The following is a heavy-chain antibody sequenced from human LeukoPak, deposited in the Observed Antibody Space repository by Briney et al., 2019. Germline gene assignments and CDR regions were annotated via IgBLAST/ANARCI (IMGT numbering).Heavy chain of an antibody. Sequence: AASVKVSCKASRYIFTAYYMHWVRQTPGQGLERMGWINPDSGGTNDAQKFQGRVTMPRDTSISTAYMELSRLRSDDTAVYYCAIIYYYDSSGYYYEDDYWGQGTLVTVSS. D-gene: IGHD3-22*01. CDR3: AIIYYYDSSGYYYEDDY. CDR1: RYIFTAYY. V-gene: IGHV1-2*02. CDR2: INPDSGGT. J-gene: IGHJ4*02.